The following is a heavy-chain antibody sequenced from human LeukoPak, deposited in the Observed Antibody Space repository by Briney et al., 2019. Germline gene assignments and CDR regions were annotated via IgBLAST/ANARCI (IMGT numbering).Heavy chain of an antibody. CDR1: GFTVSSNY. CDR2: IYSGGST. V-gene: IGHV3-53*04. Sequence: GGSLRLSCAASGFTVSSNYMSWVRPAPGKGLGWVSVIYSGGSTYYADSVKGRFTISRHNSKNTLYLQMNSLRAEDTAVYYCARVPLGQRAFDIWGQGTMVTVSS. CDR3: ARVPLGQRAFDI. J-gene: IGHJ3*02. D-gene: IGHD3-16*01.